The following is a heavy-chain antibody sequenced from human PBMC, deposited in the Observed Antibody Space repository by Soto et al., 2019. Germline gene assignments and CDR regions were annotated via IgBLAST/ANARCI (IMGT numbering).Heavy chain of an antibody. CDR2: ISGSGGST. CDR1: GFTFSSYA. CDR3: ASRSSGWYFDY. D-gene: IGHD6-19*01. J-gene: IGHJ4*02. Sequence: EVQLLESGGGLVQPGGSLRLSCAASGFTFSSYAMNWVRQAPGKGLEWVSVISGSGGSTYYADSVKGRFTISRDNYNNTLYLQMNRLRAEATAVYYCASRSSGWYFDYWGQGTLVTVSS. V-gene: IGHV3-23*01.